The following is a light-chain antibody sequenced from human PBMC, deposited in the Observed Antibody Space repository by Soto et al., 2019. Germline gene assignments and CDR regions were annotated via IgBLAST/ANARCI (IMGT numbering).Light chain of an antibody. CDR1: QSISSW. J-gene: IGKJ3*01. CDR3: HHGVT. CDR2: DAS. Sequence: DIQMTQSPSTLSASVGDRVTITCRASQSISSWLAWYQQKPGKAPKLLIYDASSLESGVPSRFSGSGSGTEFTLTISSLQPDDFATYSCHHGVTFGPGTKVDIK. V-gene: IGKV1-5*01.